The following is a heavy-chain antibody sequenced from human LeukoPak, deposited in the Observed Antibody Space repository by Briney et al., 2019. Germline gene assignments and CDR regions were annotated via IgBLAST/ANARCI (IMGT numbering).Heavy chain of an antibody. CDR1: GFTFRSYA. CDR2: ISWDGTVK. V-gene: IGHV3-30-3*01. CDR3: ARDTEQWLARYFDY. J-gene: IGHJ4*02. D-gene: IGHD6-19*01. Sequence: GKSLRLSCAASGFTFRSYAIHWVRQAPGKGLEWVAFISWDGTVKYYADSVKGRFTISRDNSKNTLYLQMNSLRAEDTAVYYCARDTEQWLARYFDYWGQGTLVTVSS.